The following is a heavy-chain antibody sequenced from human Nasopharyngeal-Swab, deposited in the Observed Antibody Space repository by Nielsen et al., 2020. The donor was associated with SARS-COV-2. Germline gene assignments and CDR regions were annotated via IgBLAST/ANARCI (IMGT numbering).Heavy chain of an antibody. V-gene: IGHV3-23*01. CDR1: GFTFSSYA. CDR3: ARYDDYYDSSGYAY. D-gene: IGHD3-22*01. CDR2: ISGSGGSM. Sequence: GGSLRLSCTASGFTFSSYAMSWVRQAPGKGLEWVSEISGSGGSMYYAESVKGRFTISRDNSKNTLYLQMNSLRAEDTAVYYCARYDDYYDSSGYAYWGQGTLVTVSS. J-gene: IGHJ4*02.